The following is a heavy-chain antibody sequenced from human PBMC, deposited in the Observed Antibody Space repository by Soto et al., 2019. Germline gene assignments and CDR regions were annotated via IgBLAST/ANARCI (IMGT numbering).Heavy chain of an antibody. V-gene: IGHV1-24*01. CDR2: FDPEDGET. Sequence: ASVKVSCKVSGYTLTELSMHWVRQAPGKGLEWMGGFDPEDGETIYAQKFQGRVTMTEDTSTDTAYMELSSLRSEDTAVYYCATPTGRYYDSSGYYGPAAFDIWGQGTMVTVSS. CDR1: GYTLTELS. D-gene: IGHD3-22*01. J-gene: IGHJ3*02. CDR3: ATPTGRYYDSSGYYGPAAFDI.